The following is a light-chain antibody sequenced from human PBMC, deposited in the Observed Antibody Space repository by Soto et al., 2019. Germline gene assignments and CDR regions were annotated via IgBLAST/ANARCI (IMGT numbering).Light chain of an antibody. Sequence: QSALTQPPSASGSPGQSVTISCTGTGSDVGAYNYVSWYQQHPGKAPKLMIFEVSKRPSGVPDRFSGSKSGYTASLTVSGLQAEDEADYYCSSYAGSYYVFGTGTQLTVL. J-gene: IGLJ1*01. CDR1: GSDVGAYNY. CDR3: SSYAGSYYV. V-gene: IGLV2-8*01. CDR2: EVS.